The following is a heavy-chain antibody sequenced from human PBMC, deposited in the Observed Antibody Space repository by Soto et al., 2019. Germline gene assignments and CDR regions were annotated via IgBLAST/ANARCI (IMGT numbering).Heavy chain of an antibody. CDR2: IDWDDDK. J-gene: IGHJ4*02. CDR3: SRILCSSSPSTDY. D-gene: IGHD2-2*01. V-gene: IGHV2-70*11. CDR1: GFSIRTSARR. Sequence: QTSTKTWTWSGFSIRTSARRESRIRQPPGKALEWLACIDWDDDKYYSTSLKTRLTISKDTSKNQVVLRMTNMDPVDTATYYFSRILCSSSPSTDYWCQGT.